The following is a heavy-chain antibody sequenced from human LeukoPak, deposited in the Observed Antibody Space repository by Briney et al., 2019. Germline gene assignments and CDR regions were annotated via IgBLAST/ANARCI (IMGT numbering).Heavy chain of an antibody. Sequence: SETLSLTCTVSGGSISSGSYYWSWIRQPAGKGLEWIGRIYTSGSTNYNPSLKSRVTISVDTSKNQFSLKLSSVTAADTAVYYCARLVIAEPIGIWGQGTMVTVSS. J-gene: IGHJ3*02. CDR3: ARLVIAEPIGI. CDR1: GGSISSGSYY. CDR2: IYTSGST. D-gene: IGHD6-13*01. V-gene: IGHV4-61*02.